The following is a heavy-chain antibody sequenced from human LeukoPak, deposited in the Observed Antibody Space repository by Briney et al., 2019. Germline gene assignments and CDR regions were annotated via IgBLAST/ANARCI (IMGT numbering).Heavy chain of an antibody. V-gene: IGHV1-69*13. D-gene: IGHD1-14*01. Sequence: GASVKVSCKASGGTFSSYAISWVRQAPGQGLEWMGGIIPIFGTANYAQKFQGRVTITADESTSTAYMELSSLRSEDTAVYYCAREKGGGGRDYYYYGMDVWGQGTTVTVSS. CDR1: GGTFSSYA. CDR3: AREKGGGGRDYYYYGMDV. J-gene: IGHJ6*02. CDR2: IIPIFGTA.